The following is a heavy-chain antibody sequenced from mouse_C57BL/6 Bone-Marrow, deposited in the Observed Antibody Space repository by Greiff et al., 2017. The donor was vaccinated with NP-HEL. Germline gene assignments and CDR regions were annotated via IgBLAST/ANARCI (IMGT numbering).Heavy chain of an antibody. Sequence: EVQGVESGGDLVKPGGSLKLSCAASGFTFSSYGMSWVRQTPDKRLEWVATISSGGSYTYYPDSVKGRFTISRDNAKNTLYLQMSSLKSEDTAMYYCARHGLYDYDVGFAYWGQGTLVTVSA. CDR3: ARHGLYDYDVGFAY. V-gene: IGHV5-6*01. J-gene: IGHJ3*01. CDR1: GFTFSSYG. CDR2: ISSGGSYT. D-gene: IGHD2-4*01.